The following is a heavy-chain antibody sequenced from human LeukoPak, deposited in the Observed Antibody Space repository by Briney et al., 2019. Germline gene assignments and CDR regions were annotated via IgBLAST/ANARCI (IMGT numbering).Heavy chain of an antibody. CDR3: ASTTVVTPAYHYYGMDV. CDR1: GGSISSYY. J-gene: IGHJ6*02. D-gene: IGHD4-17*01. Sequence: SSETLSLTCTVSGGSISSYYWSWIRQPPGKGLEWIGYIYNSGSTNYNPSLKSRVTISVDTSKNQFSLKLSSVTAADTAVYYCASTTVVTPAYHYYGMDVWGQGTTVTVSS. CDR2: IYNSGST. V-gene: IGHV4-59*01.